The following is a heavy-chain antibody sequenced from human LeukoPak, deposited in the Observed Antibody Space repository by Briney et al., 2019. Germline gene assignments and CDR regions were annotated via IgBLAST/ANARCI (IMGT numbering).Heavy chain of an antibody. CDR2: IWHDASAD. CDR3: AKDHAGGWSGYFAY. D-gene: IGHD6-19*01. Sequence: GRSLRLSCAASGFSFSTYGMHWVRQAPGKGLECVAVIWHDASADFYGDSVKGRFSISRDDSRNTVYLQMDSLRADDTALYYCAKDHAGGWSGYFAYWGQGTLVTVSS. V-gene: IGHV3-33*06. CDR1: GFSFSTYG. J-gene: IGHJ4*02.